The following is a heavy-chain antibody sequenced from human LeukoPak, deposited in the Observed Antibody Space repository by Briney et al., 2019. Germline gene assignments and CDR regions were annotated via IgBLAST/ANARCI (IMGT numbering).Heavy chain of an antibody. V-gene: IGHV1-2*02. CDR1: GYTFTTFY. CDR3: ARVRFGELLYLDY. CDR2: MNPDNGVA. J-gene: IGHJ4*02. Sequence: GASVKVSCKASGYTFTTFYMYWVRQAPGQGLAWMGWMNPDNGVANYAQNFQGRVTMTRDTSISTAYMELSRLRSDDTAVYYCARVRFGELLYLDYWGQGTLVTVSS. D-gene: IGHD3-10*01.